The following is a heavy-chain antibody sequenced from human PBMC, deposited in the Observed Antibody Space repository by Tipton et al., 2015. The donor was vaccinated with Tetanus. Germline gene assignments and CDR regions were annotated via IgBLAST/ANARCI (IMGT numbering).Heavy chain of an antibody. CDR2: ISAYNGNT. CDR3: ASAPGIAVAALPDY. V-gene: IGHV1-18*01. Sequence: QLVQSGAEVKKPGASVKVSCKASGYTFTSYGISWARQAPGQGLEWMGLISAYNGNTNYAQKLQGRVTMTTDTSTSSAYMELRSLRSDDTAVYYCASAPGIAVAALPDYWGQGTLVTVSS. J-gene: IGHJ4*02. D-gene: IGHD6-19*01. CDR1: GYTFTSYG.